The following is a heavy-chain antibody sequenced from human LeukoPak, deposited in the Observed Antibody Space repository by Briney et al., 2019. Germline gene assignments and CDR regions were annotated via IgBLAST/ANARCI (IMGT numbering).Heavy chain of an antibody. V-gene: IGHV4-34*01. J-gene: IGHJ5*02. CDR1: GGSFSGYY. CDR2: INHSGST. Sequence: SETLSLTCAVYGGSFSGYYWSWIRPPPGKGLEWIGEINHSGSTNYNPSLKSRVTISVDTSKNQFSLKLSSVTAADTAVYYCARSGDILTGYRPHNWFDPWGQGTLVTVSS. D-gene: IGHD3-9*01. CDR3: ARSGDILTGYRPHNWFDP.